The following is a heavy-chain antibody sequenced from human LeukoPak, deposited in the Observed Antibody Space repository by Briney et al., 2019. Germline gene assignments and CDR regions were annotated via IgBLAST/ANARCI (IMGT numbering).Heavy chain of an antibody. D-gene: IGHD2-15*01. CDR3: ARGLGTFEDTYFDL. Sequence: GGSLRLSCAASGFIVTNNYMTWVRQAPGKGLEWVAIIYSNSNTYYADSVNGRSTVSRDNSKNTVYLQLNSLRAEDTAVYYCARGLGTFEDTYFDLWGRGTLVTVSS. CDR1: GFIVTNNY. J-gene: IGHJ2*01. CDR2: IYSNSNT. V-gene: IGHV3-53*01.